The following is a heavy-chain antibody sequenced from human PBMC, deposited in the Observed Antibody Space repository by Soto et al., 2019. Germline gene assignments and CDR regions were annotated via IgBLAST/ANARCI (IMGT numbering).Heavy chain of an antibody. V-gene: IGHV3-23*01. J-gene: IGHJ4*02. CDR2: ISGSGGST. CDR3: AKDRHLGAMIAVVIKPPFDY. D-gene: IGHD3-22*01. CDR1: GFTFSSYA. Sequence: GSLRLSCAASGFTFSSYAMSWVRQAPGKGLEWVSAISGSGGSTYYADSVKGRFTISRDNSKNTLYLQMNSLRAEDTAVYYCAKDRHLGAMIAVVIKPPFDYWGQGTLVTVSS.